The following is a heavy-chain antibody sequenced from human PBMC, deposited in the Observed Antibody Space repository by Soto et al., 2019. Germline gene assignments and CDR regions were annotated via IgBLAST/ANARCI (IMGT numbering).Heavy chain of an antibody. V-gene: IGHV4-34*01. D-gene: IGHD2-15*01. Sequence: SETLSLTCAVYGGSFSGYYRTWIRQPPGKGLEWIGEINHSGSTNYNPSLKSRVTMSLDTSKNQFSLKLSSVTAADTAVYYCARDSRDYYGMDVWGQGTTVTVSS. CDR2: INHSGST. J-gene: IGHJ6*02. CDR1: GGSFSGYY. CDR3: ARDSRDYYGMDV.